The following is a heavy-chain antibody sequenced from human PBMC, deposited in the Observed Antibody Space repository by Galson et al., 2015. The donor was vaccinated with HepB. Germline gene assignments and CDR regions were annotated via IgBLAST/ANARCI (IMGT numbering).Heavy chain of an antibody. D-gene: IGHD6-13*01. J-gene: IGHJ4*02. CDR1: GFTFTSSA. Sequence: SVKVSCKASGFTFTSSAMQWVRQARGQRLEWIGWIVVGSGNTNYAQKFQERVTITRDMSTSTAYMELSSLRSEDTAVYYCARDEGYSSSWFDYWGQGTLVTVSS. CDR3: ARDEGYSSSWFDY. CDR2: IVVGSGNT. V-gene: IGHV1-58*02.